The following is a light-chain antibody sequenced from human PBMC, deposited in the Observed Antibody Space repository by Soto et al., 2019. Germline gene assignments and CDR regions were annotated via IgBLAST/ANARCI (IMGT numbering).Light chain of an antibody. CDR2: DTS. Sequence: DIVVTQSPATLSASPGEKVTLSCRASQFVSSRLAWYQRRPGQVPRLLIYDTSTRAPGISARFSGSGSGTEFTLTISSLQSKDFAVYYCQEYIQWPPGMFGPGTTVDIK. V-gene: IGKV3-15*01. CDR3: QEYIQWPPGM. J-gene: IGKJ1*01. CDR1: QFVSSR.